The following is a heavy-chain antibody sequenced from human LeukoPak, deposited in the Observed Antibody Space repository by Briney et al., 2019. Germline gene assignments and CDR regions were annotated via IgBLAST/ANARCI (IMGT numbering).Heavy chain of an antibody. CDR3: ARDSTDYGDYPDY. J-gene: IGHJ4*02. CDR1: QFVFPSSG. V-gene: IGHV3-30*02. CDR2: LRYDGTDT. D-gene: IGHD4-17*01. Sequence: GGSLRLSCAASQFVFPSSGMHWVRQAPGKGLEWVAYLRYDGTDTYYADSVKGRFTISRDDAKNTLYLQMNSLRAEDTAVYYCARDSTDYGDYPDYWGQGTLVTVSS.